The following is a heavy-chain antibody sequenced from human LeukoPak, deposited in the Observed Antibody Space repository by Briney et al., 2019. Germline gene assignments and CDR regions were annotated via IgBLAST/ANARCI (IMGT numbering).Heavy chain of an antibody. CDR3: ARVRYNEGDSDY. CDR1: GYSISSGYY. CDR2: IYHNGNT. D-gene: IGHD1-1*01. J-gene: IGHJ4*01. Sequence: PSDTLSLTRAVSGYSISSGYYWGWIRQRPGQGLAWIGTIYHNGNTYYNPSLKSRVTISVDTSKNQFSLKLSSVTAADTAVYYCARVRYNEGDSDYWGHGTLVTVSS. V-gene: IGHV4-38-2*01.